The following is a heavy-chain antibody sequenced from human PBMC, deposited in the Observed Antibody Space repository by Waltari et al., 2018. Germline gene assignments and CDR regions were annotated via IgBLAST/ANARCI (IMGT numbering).Heavy chain of an antibody. CDR2: MSSRSGYK. Sequence: EVQLVESGGGLVKPGGSLRLSCAASGFTFSSYSMNWVRQAPGKGLKWVSSMSSRSGYKYYADSVKGRVTISRDNAKNSLYLQMNSLRAEDTAVYYCATKRPDYWGQGTLVTVSS. J-gene: IGHJ4*02. V-gene: IGHV3-21*01. D-gene: IGHD6-25*01. CDR3: ATKRPDY. CDR1: GFTFSSYS.